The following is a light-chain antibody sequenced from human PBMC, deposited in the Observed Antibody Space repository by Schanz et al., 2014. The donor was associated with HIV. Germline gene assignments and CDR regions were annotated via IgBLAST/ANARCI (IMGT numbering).Light chain of an antibody. CDR1: QGISNY. J-gene: IGKJ5*01. V-gene: IGKV1-39*01. CDR2: AAS. CDR3: QQSFSIPSIT. Sequence: DIQLTQSPSFLSASVGDRVTITCRASQGISNYLAWYQQKPGKAPKLLIYAASILQSGVPSRFSGSGSGTDYTLTISNLQPEDFASYFCQQSFSIPSITFGQGTRLEIK.